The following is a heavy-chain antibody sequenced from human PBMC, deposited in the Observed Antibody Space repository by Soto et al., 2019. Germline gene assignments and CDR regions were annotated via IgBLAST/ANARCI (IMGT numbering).Heavy chain of an antibody. CDR1: GGSISSGY. V-gene: IGHV4-59*08. J-gene: IGHJ5*02. CDR3: ARHLGYDSSGYYRNWFDP. D-gene: IGHD3-22*01. Sequence: PSETLSLTCSVSGGSISSGYWTWIRHPPGKGLEWIGYIYYSGSTNYNPSLKSRVTISVDTSKSQFSLKLSSVTAADTAVYYCARHLGYDSSGYYRNWFDPWGQGALVTVSS. CDR2: IYYSGST.